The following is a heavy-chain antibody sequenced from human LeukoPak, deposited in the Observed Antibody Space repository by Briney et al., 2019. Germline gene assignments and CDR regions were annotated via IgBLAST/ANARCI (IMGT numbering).Heavy chain of an antibody. D-gene: IGHD5-12*01. CDR3: ARDLSGYDFSNWFDP. CDR1: GFTFSSYS. J-gene: IGHJ5*02. CDR2: ISSSSSYI. V-gene: IGHV3-21*01. Sequence: TGGSLRLSCAASGFTFSSYSMNWVRQAPGKGLEWVSSISSSSSYIYYADSVKGRFTISRDNAKNSLYLQMNSLRAEDTAVYYCARDLSGYDFSNWFDPWGQGTLVTVSS.